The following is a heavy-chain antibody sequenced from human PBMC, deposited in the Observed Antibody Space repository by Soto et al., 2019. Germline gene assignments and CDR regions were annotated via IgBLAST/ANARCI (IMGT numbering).Heavy chain of an antibody. CDR3: AKDMRGGSGSSRYYYGLDV. J-gene: IGHJ6*02. V-gene: IGHV3-9*01. Sequence: EVQLVESGGGLVQPGRSLRLSCAASGFTFDDYAMHWVRQAPGKGLEWVSGISWNSGTIVYADSVKGRFTISRDNAKNSLYLQMNSLRGDDTALYYCAKDMRGGSGSSRYYYGLDVWGQGTTVTVSS. D-gene: IGHD2-15*01. CDR2: ISWNSGTI. CDR1: GFTFDDYA.